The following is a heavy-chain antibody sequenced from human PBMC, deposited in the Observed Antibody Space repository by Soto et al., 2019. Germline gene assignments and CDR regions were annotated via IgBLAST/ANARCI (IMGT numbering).Heavy chain of an antibody. V-gene: IGHV3-23*01. D-gene: IGHD3-3*01. J-gene: IGHJ6*02. CDR3: AKDSIFGVVYGMDV. CDR1: GFTFSSYA. CDR2: ISGSGGST. Sequence: GGSLRLSCAASGFTFSSYAMSWVRQAPGKGLEWVSAISGSGGSTYYADSVKGRFTISRDNSKNTLYLQMNSLRAEDTAVYYCAKDSIFGVVYGMDVWGQGTTVTVSS.